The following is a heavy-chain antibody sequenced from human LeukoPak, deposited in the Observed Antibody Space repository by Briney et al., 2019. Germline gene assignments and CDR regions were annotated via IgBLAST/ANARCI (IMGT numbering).Heavy chain of an antibody. CDR3: ARGKMTRYYDILTGSPYYFDY. V-gene: IGHV3-21*01. CDR2: ITTSSSYI. J-gene: IGHJ4*02. Sequence: PGGSLRLSCAASGFTFSSYSMNWVRQAPGKGLEWVSAITTSSSYIYYADSVKGRFTISRDNAKNSLYLQMNSLRAEDTAVYYCARGKMTRYYDILTGSPYYFDYWGQGTLVTVSS. CDR1: GFTFSSYS. D-gene: IGHD3-9*01.